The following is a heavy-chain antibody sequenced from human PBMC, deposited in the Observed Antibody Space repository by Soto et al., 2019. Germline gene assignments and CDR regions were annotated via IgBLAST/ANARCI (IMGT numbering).Heavy chain of an antibody. CDR3: ARGVRD. CDR1: GGSISSGGYH. V-gene: IGHV4-31*03. D-gene: IGHD3-10*01. Sequence: QVQLQESGPGLVKPSQTLSLTCTVSGGSISSGGYHWSWIRQHPGKGLEWIGYIYYSGSTSYNPSLKSRVTISEDTSKNQCSLKLSSVTAADTAVYFCARGVRDWGQGTLVTVSS. J-gene: IGHJ4*02. CDR2: IYYSGST.